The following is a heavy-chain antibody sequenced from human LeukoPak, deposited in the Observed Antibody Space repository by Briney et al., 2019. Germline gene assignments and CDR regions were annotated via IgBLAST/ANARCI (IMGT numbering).Heavy chain of an antibody. D-gene: IGHD3-10*01. J-gene: IGHJ4*02. CDR1: GFTFTNYW. CDR3: AKWRRAYSGSYYRG. Sequence: PGGSLRLSCAASGFTFTNYWMSWVRQAPGKGLEWVAVISYDGSNKYYADSVKGRFTISRDNSKNTLYLQMNSLRAEDTAVYYCAKWRRAYSGSYYRGWGQGTLVTVSS. CDR2: ISYDGSNK. V-gene: IGHV3-30*18.